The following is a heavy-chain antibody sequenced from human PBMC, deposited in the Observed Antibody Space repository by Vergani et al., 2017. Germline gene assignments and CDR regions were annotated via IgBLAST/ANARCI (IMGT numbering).Heavy chain of an antibody. V-gene: IGHV3-23*04. Sequence: VQLVESGGGVVQPGGSLRLSCTASGFIFSTYAMSWVRQGPGKGLEWVSGISASGAPTYYADSVKGRVTISRDNSKNTLYLQMNSLRAEDTAIYYCVKEKIDLGSYFFDSWGHGILVTVSS. CDR2: ISASGAPT. J-gene: IGHJ4*01. CDR3: VKEKIDLGSYFFDS. CDR1: GFIFSTYA. D-gene: IGHD2/OR15-2a*01.